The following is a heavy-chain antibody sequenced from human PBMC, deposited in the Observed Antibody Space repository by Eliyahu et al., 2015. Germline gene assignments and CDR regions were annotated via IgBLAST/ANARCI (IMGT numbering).Heavy chain of an antibody. CDR2: IYWDYYK. V-gene: IGHV2-5*02. CDR3: AHRRGGLQFASPNFDY. J-gene: IGHJ4*02. CDR1: GFSLSTSGVG. D-gene: IGHD5-24*01. Sequence: QITLKESGPTLVKPTQTLTLTCTFSGFSLSTSGVGVGWIRQPPGKALEWLALIYWDYYKAHSPSPKSRLTITKDTSKNQVVLTMTNMDPVDTATYFCAHRRGGLQFASPNFDYWGQGTLVTVSS.